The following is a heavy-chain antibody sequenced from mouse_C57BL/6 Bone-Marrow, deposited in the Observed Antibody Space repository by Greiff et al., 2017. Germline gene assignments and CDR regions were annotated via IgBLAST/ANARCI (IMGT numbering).Heavy chain of an antibody. J-gene: IGHJ2*01. CDR2: IYSRECST. CDR3: AREGATVVAPFDY. D-gene: IGHD1-1*01. Sequence: QVQLQQSGPELVKPGASVKLSCKASGYTFTSYDINWVKQRPGQGLEWIGWIYSRECSTKYNEKFKGKATLTVDTSSSTAYMELHSLTSEDSTVYYCAREGATVVAPFDYWGQGTTLTVSS. V-gene: IGHV1-85*01. CDR1: GYTFTSYD.